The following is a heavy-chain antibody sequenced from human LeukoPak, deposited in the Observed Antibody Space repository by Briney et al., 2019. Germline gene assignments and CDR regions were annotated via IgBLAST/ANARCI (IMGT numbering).Heavy chain of an antibody. J-gene: IGHJ4*02. CDR1: GYTFTNYA. Sequence: ASVKVSCKASGYTFTNYAMHWVRQAPGQRLEWMGWINAGNGNTKYSQKFQGRVTITRDTSASTAYMKLSSLRSEDTAVYYCARDRGFTMVRGVIDSFDYWGQGTLVSVSS. V-gene: IGHV1-3*01. CDR3: ARDRGFTMVRGVIDSFDY. D-gene: IGHD3-10*01. CDR2: INAGNGNT.